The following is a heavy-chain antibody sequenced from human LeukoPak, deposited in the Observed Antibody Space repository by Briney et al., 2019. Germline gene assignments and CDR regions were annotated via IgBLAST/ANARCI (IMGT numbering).Heavy chain of an antibody. V-gene: IGHV3-7*04. Sequence: TGGSLRLSCAVSGFTFSDFWMSWVRQAPGRGLEWVANIHPEGNEKYHVESVKGRFTISRDNAKNSLFLQMNGLRVEDTAVYYCARGDAFSGDHWDQGTLVTVSS. J-gene: IGHJ4*02. CDR2: IHPEGNEK. CDR1: GFTFSDFW. CDR3: ARGDAFSGDH.